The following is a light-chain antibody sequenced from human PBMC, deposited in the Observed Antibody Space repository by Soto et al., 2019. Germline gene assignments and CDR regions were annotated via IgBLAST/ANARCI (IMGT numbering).Light chain of an antibody. CDR2: GAS. Sequence: EIVMTQSPATLSVSPGEGATLSCRASHGIGTALAWYQQKPGQTPRLLMYGASIRATGVPARFSGSASGTELTLTITSLQSEDVAVYYCQHYSDWPLTFGGGTTVE. CDR3: QHYSDWPLT. V-gene: IGKV3-15*01. J-gene: IGKJ4*01. CDR1: HGIGTA.